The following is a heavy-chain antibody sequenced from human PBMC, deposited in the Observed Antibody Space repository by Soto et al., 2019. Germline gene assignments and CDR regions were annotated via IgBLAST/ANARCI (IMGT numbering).Heavy chain of an antibody. Sequence: QVQLVQSGAEVKKPGSSVKVSCKASGGTFSSYAISWVRQAPGQGLEWMGGIIPIFGTANYAQKFQGRVTITADEATSTAYMELSRLRAEDTAEYYCANPFPYCGGDCTYYYGMDVWGQGPTVTVSS. CDR3: ANPFPYCGGDCTYYYGMDV. CDR1: GGTFSSYA. J-gene: IGHJ6*02. CDR2: IIPIFGTA. V-gene: IGHV1-69*01. D-gene: IGHD2-21*02.